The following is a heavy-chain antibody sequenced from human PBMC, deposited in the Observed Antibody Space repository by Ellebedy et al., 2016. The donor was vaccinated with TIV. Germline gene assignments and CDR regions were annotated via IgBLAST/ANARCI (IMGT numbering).Heavy chain of an antibody. D-gene: IGHD3-10*01. CDR3: ARPRGSGGGSFDN. V-gene: IGHV3-48*01. CDR2: ISSSSSTI. J-gene: IGHJ4*02. Sequence: GESLKISCAASGFTFSSYSMNWVRQAPGKGLEWVSYISSSSSTIYYADSVKGRFTISRDNSKNTLFLQMNSLRTEDTAVYYCARPRGSGGGSFDNWGQGTLVTVSS. CDR1: GFTFSSYS.